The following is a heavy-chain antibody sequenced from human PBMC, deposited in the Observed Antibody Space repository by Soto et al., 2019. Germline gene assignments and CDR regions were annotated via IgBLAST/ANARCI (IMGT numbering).Heavy chain of an antibody. J-gene: IGHJ4*02. V-gene: IGHV3-53*02. CDR2: IYSSGNT. Sequence: EVQPVATGGGLIQPGGPLRGSCAVSGFTVRSNYISWVRQVPGKGLEWVSIIYSSGNTYYAYSVKGRFTMSRYTSNTPVSLQMSRLSAAAAAVYYCARVSSPFGYWGQGTLVTVSS. CDR1: GFTVRSNY. CDR3: ARVSSPFGY. D-gene: IGHD3-16*01.